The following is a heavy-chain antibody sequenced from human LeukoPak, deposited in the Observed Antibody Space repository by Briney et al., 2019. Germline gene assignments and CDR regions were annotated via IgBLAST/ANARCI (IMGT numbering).Heavy chain of an antibody. J-gene: IGHJ4*02. Sequence: GGSLRLSCAASGFTFSDYYMSWIRQAPGKGLEWISYISSSGSTIYYADSVKGRFIISRDNAKNSLYLQMNSLRAEDTAVYYCARDVGIAAVAYWGQGTLVTVSS. V-gene: IGHV3-11*04. CDR1: GFTFSDYY. CDR2: ISSSGSTI. D-gene: IGHD6-13*01. CDR3: ARDVGIAAVAY.